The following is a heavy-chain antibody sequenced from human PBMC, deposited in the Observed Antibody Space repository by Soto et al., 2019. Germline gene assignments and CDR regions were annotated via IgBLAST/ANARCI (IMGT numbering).Heavy chain of an antibody. D-gene: IGHD6-19*01. CDR3: ARDETYTSGWYFEY. V-gene: IGHV1-18*01. CDR1: GYMFNSYG. Sequence: QVQLVQSGTEMKKAGASVKVSCKTSGYMFNSYGMSWVRQAPGQGLEWLGWISGYNDKTEYAQNFQGRVTSTTETATATVYMELRGLKADDTAVYYCARDETYTSGWYFEYWGQGTLVTVPS. J-gene: IGHJ4*02. CDR2: ISGYNDKT.